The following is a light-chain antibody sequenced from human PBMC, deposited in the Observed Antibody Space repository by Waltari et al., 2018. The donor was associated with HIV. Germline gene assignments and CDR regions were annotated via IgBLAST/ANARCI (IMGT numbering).Light chain of an antibody. Sequence: SYEVTQPPSVAVSPGQTASITCSGYELGDKYTCWYQQKPGHSPLLVIYQDNKRPSGIPERFSGSSSGHTATLTISGTLPVDEADYYCQAWGSSTSGVFGRGTKLTVL. CDR3: QAWGSSTSGV. V-gene: IGLV3-1*01. CDR2: QDN. J-gene: IGLJ2*01. CDR1: ELGDKY.